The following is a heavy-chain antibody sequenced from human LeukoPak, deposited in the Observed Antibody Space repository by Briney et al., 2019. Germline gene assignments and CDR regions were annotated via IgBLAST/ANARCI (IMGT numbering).Heavy chain of an antibody. Sequence: GGSLRLSCAASGFTFSSYWTHWVRQAPGKGLVWVSRINTDGSSTSYADSVKGRFTISRDNAKNSLYLQMNSLRAEDTAVYYCARSTYYYDSSGYYRTYYFDYWGQGTLVTVSS. V-gene: IGHV3-74*01. J-gene: IGHJ4*02. CDR3: ARSTYYYDSSGYYRTYYFDY. CDR1: GFTFSSYW. D-gene: IGHD3-22*01. CDR2: INTDGSST.